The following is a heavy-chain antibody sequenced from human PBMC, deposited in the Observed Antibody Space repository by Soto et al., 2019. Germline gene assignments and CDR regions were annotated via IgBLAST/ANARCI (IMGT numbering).Heavy chain of an antibody. CDR1: GFTFSSSP. Sequence: QVQLVESGGGVVQPGRSLRLSCAASGFTFSSSPMHWVRQAPGKGLDWVAVVSADGNNKYYADSVKGRLTASRDNSKNTLCLQMNSLRSEDTAVYHCARQDCSSARCYFDYWGQGTLVTVSS. CDR3: ARQDCSSARCYFDY. CDR2: VSADGNNK. V-gene: IGHV3-30-3*01. D-gene: IGHD2-2*01. J-gene: IGHJ4*02.